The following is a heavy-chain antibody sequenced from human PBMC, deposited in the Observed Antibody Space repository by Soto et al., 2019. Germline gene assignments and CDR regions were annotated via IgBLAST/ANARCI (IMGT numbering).Heavy chain of an antibody. CDR3: ARDQYYGPGAHFDY. CDR2: IYSGGST. CDR1: GFTVSSDY. D-gene: IGHD3-10*01. J-gene: IGHJ4*02. V-gene: IGHV3-53*01. Sequence: GGSLRLSCAASGFTVSSDYMSWVRQAPGKGLEWVSVIYSGGSTYYADSVKGRFTISRDNSKNTLYLQMNSLRAEDTAVYYCARDQYYGPGAHFDYWGQGTLVTVSS.